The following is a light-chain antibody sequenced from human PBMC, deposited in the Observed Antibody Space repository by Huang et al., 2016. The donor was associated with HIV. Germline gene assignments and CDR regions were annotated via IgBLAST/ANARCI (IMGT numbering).Light chain of an antibody. V-gene: IGKV3-20*01. CDR1: QSVSSSY. CDR2: GAS. CDR3: QQYISSPWT. J-gene: IGKJ1*01. Sequence: SPGERATLSCRASQSVSSSYLAWYQQKPGQAPSLLIYGASSRATGIPDRFSGSGSGTDFTLTISRLEPEDFAVYYCQQYISSPWTFGQGTKVEIK.